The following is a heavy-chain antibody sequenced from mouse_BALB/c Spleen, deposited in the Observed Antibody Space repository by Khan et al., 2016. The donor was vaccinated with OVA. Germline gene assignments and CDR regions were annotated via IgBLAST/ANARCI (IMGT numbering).Heavy chain of an antibody. V-gene: IGHV5-9-3*01. D-gene: IGHD1-1*01. CDR1: GFTFSTNA. Sequence: EVELVESGGGLVKSGGSLKLSCAASGFTFSTNAMSWVRQTPEKRLEWVATISTGDTYTYYPDSVKGRFTIYRDNAKNTLYMQMSSLRSEDTAMYYCSRPPITTVVATSYWFFDVWGAGTTVTGST. CDR2: ISTGDTYT. CDR3: SRPPITTVVATSYWFFDV. J-gene: IGHJ1*01.